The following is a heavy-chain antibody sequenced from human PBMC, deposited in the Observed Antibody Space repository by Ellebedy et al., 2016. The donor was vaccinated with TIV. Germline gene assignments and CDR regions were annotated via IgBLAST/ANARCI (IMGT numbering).Heavy chain of an antibody. CDR3: AKGGYYDSSGYYYVREGNFDY. CDR2: ISGSGGST. V-gene: IGHV3-23*01. D-gene: IGHD3-22*01. Sequence: PGGSLRLSCAASGFTFSSYAMSWVRQAPGKGLEWVSAISGSGGSTYYADSVKGRFTISRDNSKNTLYLQMNSLRAEDTAVYYCAKGGYYDSSGYYYVREGNFDYWGQGTLVTVSS. CDR1: GFTFSSYA. J-gene: IGHJ4*02.